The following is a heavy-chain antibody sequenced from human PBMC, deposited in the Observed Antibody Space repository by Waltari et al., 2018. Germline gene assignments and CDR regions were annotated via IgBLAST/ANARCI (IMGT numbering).Heavy chain of an antibody. D-gene: IGHD3-9*01. CDR1: GGTFSSYT. V-gene: IGHV1-69*02. CDR3: ARSTHDILTEYYFDY. J-gene: IGHJ4*02. Sequence: QVQLVQSGAEVKKPGSSVKVSCKASGGTFSSYTISWVRQAPGQGLEWMGRIIPILGIANYAQKCQGRVTITADKSTSTAYMELSSLRSEDTAVYYCARSTHDILTEYYFDYWGQGTLVTVSS. CDR2: IIPILGIA.